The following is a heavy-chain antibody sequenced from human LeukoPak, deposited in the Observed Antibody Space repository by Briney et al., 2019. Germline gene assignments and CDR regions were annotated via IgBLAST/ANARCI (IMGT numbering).Heavy chain of an antibody. CDR2: IYTSGST. Sequence: SETLSLTCTVSGGSISSYYWSWIRQPAGKGLEWIGRIYTSGSTNYNPSLKSRVTMSVDTSKNQFSLKLSSVTDADTAVYYCARDHYYYDSSGYLPLDYWGQGTLVTVSS. J-gene: IGHJ4*02. CDR3: ARDHYYYDSSGYLPLDY. D-gene: IGHD3-22*01. V-gene: IGHV4-4*07. CDR1: GGSISSYY.